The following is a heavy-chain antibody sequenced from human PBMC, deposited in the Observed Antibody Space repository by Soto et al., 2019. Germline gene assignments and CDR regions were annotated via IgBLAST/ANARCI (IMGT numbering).Heavy chain of an antibody. Sequence: ASVKVSCKASGYTFYSHSISWVRQAPGQGVEWMGRISADNGNTKYARKFGGRVTMATDTSTSTVYIELRNFDDTAVYYCAKCIQQYHYYGMDVWGQGTTVTVSS. CDR3: AKCIQQYHYYGMDV. J-gene: IGHJ6*02. D-gene: IGHD5-18*01. V-gene: IGHV1-18*01. CDR2: ISADNGNT. CDR1: GYTFYSHS.